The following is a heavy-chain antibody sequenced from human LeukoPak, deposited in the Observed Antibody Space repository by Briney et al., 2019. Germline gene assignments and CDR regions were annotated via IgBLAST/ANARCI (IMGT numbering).Heavy chain of an antibody. J-gene: IGHJ3*02. V-gene: IGHV1-2*02. D-gene: IGHD7-27*01. Sequence: ASVKVSCETSGYTXTAYYIHWVRQAPGQGLEWMGWINPNSGGANYAQKFQGRVTMTRDTSISTVYMELTRLRSDDTAMYYCAKSTNWGSISDGFDIWGQGTMVTVAS. CDR1: GYTXTAYY. CDR3: AKSTNWGSISDGFDI. CDR2: INPNSGGA.